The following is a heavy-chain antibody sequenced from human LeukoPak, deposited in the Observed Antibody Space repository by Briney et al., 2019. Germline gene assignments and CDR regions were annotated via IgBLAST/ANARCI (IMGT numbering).Heavy chain of an antibody. CDR3: ASLDITGTTTTDY. CDR1: GGTFSSYA. CDR2: IIPVLGIA. Sequence: SVKVSCKASGGTFSSYAIRWVRQAPGQGLEWMGRIIPVLGIANYAQKFQGRVTITADKSTSTAYMELSSLRSEDTAVYYCASLDITGTTTTDYWGQGTLVTVSS. V-gene: IGHV1-69*04. D-gene: IGHD1-20*01. J-gene: IGHJ4*02.